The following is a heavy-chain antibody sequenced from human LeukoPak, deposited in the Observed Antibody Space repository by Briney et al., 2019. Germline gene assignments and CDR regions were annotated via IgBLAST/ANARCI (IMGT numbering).Heavy chain of an antibody. J-gene: IGHJ4*02. CDR1: GFTLSSNH. Sequence: GGSLRLSCAASGFTLSSNHMSWVRQTPGKGLEWVSVFYSGGGIYYADSVKGRFTVSRDNSKNTLYLQMSSLRAEDTAVYYCARETGNWAYFEYWGQGTLVTVSS. CDR3: ARETGNWAYFEY. V-gene: IGHV3-53*01. D-gene: IGHD7-27*01. CDR2: FYSGGGI.